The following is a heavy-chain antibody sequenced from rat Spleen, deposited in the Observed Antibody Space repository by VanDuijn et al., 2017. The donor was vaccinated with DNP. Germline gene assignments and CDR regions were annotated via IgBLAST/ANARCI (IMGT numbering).Heavy chain of an antibody. CDR1: GFTFSDYS. CDR3: ARDRLHYYDGSYDSYFDY. J-gene: IGHJ2*01. Sequence: EVQLVESGGGLVQPGRSLKLSCAASGFTFSDYSMAWVRQAPKKGLEWVATIVYDGSGTYYGDSVTGRFTISRDNAKTTLYLQMDSLRSEDTATYYCARDRLHYYDGSYDSYFDYWGQGVMVTVSS. CDR2: IVYDGSGT. V-gene: IGHV5-7*01. D-gene: IGHD1-12*02.